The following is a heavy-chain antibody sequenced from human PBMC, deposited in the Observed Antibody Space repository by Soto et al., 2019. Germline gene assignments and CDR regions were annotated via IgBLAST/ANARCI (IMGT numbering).Heavy chain of an antibody. Sequence: SETLSLTCTVSGDSISTYYWSWIRQPPGKGLEWIAYIYYTGDTYYNPSLKSRVTISMDTSKNQFSLKLSSVTAADTAVYYCARYYYDSSGYYYGWFDPWGQGTLVTVSS. CDR2: IYYTGDT. CDR3: ARYYYDSSGYYYGWFDP. CDR1: GDSISTYY. D-gene: IGHD3-22*01. J-gene: IGHJ5*02. V-gene: IGHV4-59*01.